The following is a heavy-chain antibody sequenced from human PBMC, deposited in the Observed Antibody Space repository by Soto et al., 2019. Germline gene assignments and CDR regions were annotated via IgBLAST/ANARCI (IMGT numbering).Heavy chain of an antibody. J-gene: IGHJ6*03. Sequence: QVQLQESGPGLVKPSETLSLTCTVSGGSISSYYWSWIRQPPGKGLEWIGYIYYSGSTNYNPSLKSRVTLSVDTSKNQFSLKLSSVTAADTAVYYCARGQQLASYYYYMDVWGKGTTVTVSS. D-gene: IGHD6-13*01. CDR1: GGSISSYY. CDR2: IYYSGST. CDR3: ARGQQLASYYYYMDV. V-gene: IGHV4-59*01.